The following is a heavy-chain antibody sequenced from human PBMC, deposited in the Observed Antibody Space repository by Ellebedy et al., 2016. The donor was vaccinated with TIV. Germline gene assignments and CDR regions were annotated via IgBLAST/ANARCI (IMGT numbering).Heavy chain of an antibody. Sequence: GGSLRLXXAASGFTFSNYALHWVRQAPGKGLEWVALISYDGTNKYYADSVKGRFTISRDNSKGTLYLQMNSLRAEDTAVYYCARDRVHYAHFDYWGQGTLVTVSS. CDR1: GFTFSNYA. J-gene: IGHJ4*02. CDR2: ISYDGTNK. V-gene: IGHV3-30-3*01. CDR3: ARDRVHYAHFDY. D-gene: IGHD4-17*01.